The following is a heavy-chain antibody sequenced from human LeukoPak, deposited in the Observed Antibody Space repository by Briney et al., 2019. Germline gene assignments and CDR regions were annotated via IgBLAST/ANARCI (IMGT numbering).Heavy chain of an antibody. CDR2: IYYSGST. CDR3: ARAVAGRVDY. D-gene: IGHD6-19*01. V-gene: IGHV4-59*08. CDR1: GGSMSPYH. Sequence: SETLSLTCTVSGGSMSPYHWGWIRQPPGKGLEWTGYIYYSGSTNYNPSLNGRVAISVDTSKNQFSLRLSSVTAADTAIYYCARAVAGRVDYWGQGTLVTVSA. J-gene: IGHJ4*02.